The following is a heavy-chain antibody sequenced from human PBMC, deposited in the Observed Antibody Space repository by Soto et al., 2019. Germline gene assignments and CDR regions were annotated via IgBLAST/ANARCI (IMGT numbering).Heavy chain of an antibody. CDR1: GVSVSSDWFY. CDR2: GSNSGTT. Sequence: QVQLQESGPGLVKPSETLSLTCSVSGVSVSSDWFYWAWIRQPPGKGLEWIGFGSNSGTTNYKPSLKSRVTISVDTSRSQISLKVNSLTAADTAVYYCARGATVTQYDYWGQGTQVTVSS. J-gene: IGHJ4*02. CDR3: ARGATVTQYDY. V-gene: IGHV4-61*01. D-gene: IGHD4-17*01.